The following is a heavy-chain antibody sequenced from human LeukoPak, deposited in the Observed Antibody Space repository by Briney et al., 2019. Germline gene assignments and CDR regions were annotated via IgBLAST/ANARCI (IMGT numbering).Heavy chain of an antibody. Sequence: PGGSLRLSCAASGFTFSSYAMSWVRQAPGKGLEWVSAISGSGGSTYYADSVKGRFTISRDNSKNTLYLQMNSLRAEDTAVYYCANSKYDYVWGSYPYYFDYWGQGTLVTVSS. D-gene: IGHD3-16*01. CDR3: ANSKYDYVWGSYPYYFDY. V-gene: IGHV3-23*01. CDR1: GFTFSSYA. CDR2: ISGSGGST. J-gene: IGHJ4*02.